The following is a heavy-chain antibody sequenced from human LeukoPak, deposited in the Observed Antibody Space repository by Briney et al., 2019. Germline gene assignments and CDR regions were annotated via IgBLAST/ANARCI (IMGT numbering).Heavy chain of an antibody. Sequence: GASLKLSCTASGYTFTSYAMDWVCQAPGQRLGWMGWINAGNGNTKSSQKFQGRVTITRDTSASTAYMELSSLRSEATAVYYCERSGYCSSTSCPGGYFQHWGQGTLVTVSS. CDR3: ERSGYCSSTSCPGGYFQH. J-gene: IGHJ1*01. CDR1: GYTFTSYA. CDR2: INAGNGNT. V-gene: IGHV1-3*01. D-gene: IGHD2-2*01.